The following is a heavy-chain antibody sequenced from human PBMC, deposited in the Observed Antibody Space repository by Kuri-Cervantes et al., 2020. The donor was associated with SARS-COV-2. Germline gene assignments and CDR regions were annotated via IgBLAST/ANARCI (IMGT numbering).Heavy chain of an antibody. Sequence: GESLSLSSKGSGYSFTSYWIRWVRQMPGKGLEWMGRIDPSDSYTNYSPSFQGHVTISADKSISTAYLQWSSLKASDTAMYYCARQVGGVTSDYWGQGTLVTVSS. CDR3: ARQVGGVTSDY. CDR2: IDPSDSYT. CDR1: GYSFTSYW. D-gene: IGHD4-17*01. V-gene: IGHV5-10-1*01. J-gene: IGHJ4*02.